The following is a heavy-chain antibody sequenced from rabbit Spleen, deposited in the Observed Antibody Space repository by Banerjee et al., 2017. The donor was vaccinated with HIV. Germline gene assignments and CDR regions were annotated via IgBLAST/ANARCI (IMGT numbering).Heavy chain of an antibody. J-gene: IGHJ6*01. CDR2: IGTGSGAT. CDR3: ARDTGSSFSSYGMDL. V-gene: IGHV1S45*01. Sequence: QEQLVESGGGLVRPEGSLKLSCTASGFSFSNKAVMCWVRQAPGKGLEWIGCIGTGSGATGYASWAKGRFTISKTSSTTVTLQMTSLTVADTATYFCARDTGSSFSSYGMDLWGQGTLVTVS. CDR1: GFSFSNKAV. D-gene: IGHD8-1*01.